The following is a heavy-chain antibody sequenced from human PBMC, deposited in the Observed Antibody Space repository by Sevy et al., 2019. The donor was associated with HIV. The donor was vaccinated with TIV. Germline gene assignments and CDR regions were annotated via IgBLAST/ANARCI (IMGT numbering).Heavy chain of an antibody. CDR3: VRDTYFDL. V-gene: IGHV3-74*01. CDR2: INPDGSST. CDR1: GFTFSGHW. Sequence: GGSLRLSCAGSGFTFSGHWMHWVRQAPGKGLVWVSRINPDGSSTDYADSVKGRCTISRDNAKNTLYLQMSSLRAEDTALYYSVRDTYFDLWGRGTLVTVSS. J-gene: IGHJ2*01.